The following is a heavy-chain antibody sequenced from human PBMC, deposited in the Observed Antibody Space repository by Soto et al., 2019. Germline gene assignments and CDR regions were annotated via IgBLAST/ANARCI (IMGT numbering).Heavy chain of an antibody. V-gene: IGHV3-23*01. CDR3: AKWSYLDY. D-gene: IGHD3-3*01. Sequence: VGSLRLSCTASGCSFASFAMTWVRQAPGKGLEWVATISGSDGKTYYADSVKGRFSISRDTSGNTLYLQMNSLRADDTAIYYCAKWSYLDYWGQGTRVTLSS. J-gene: IGHJ4*02. CDR2: ISGSDGKT. CDR1: GCSFASFA.